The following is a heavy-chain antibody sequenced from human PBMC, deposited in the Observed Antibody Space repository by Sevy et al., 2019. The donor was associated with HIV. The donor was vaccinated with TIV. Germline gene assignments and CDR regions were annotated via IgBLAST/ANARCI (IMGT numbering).Heavy chain of an antibody. CDR2: IKQDGSEK. V-gene: IGHV3-7*01. J-gene: IGHJ4*02. Sequence: GGSLRLSCAPSGFTFSNYWMSWVRQAPGKGLEWVANIKQDGSEKYYVDSVKGRFTISRDNAKNSLYLQMNSLRAEDTAVYYCARPYRTDPFYYSGSGGYYYPSYFDYWGQGTLVTVSS. CDR3: ARPYRTDPFYYSGSGGYYYPSYFDY. D-gene: IGHD3-22*01. CDR1: GFTFSNYW.